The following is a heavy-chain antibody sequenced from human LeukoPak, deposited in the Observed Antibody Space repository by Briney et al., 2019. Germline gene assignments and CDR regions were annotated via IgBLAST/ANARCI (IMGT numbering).Heavy chain of an antibody. CDR3: ARDPCGGDCYTDY. D-gene: IGHD2-21*02. CDR2: ISYDGSNK. Sequence: GGSLRLSCAASGFTFSTYALHWVRQAPGKGLEWVAVISYDGSNKYYADSVKGRFTISRDNSKNTLYLQMNSLRAEDTAVYYCARDPCGGDCYTDYWGQGTLVIVSS. V-gene: IGHV3-30*04. CDR1: GFTFSTYA. J-gene: IGHJ4*02.